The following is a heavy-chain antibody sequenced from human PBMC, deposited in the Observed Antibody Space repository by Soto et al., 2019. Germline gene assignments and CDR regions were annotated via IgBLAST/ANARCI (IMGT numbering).Heavy chain of an antibody. CDR1: GFTFSSYW. Sequence: GGSLRLSCAASGFTFSSYWMSWVRQAPGKGLEWVANIKQDGSEKYYVDSVKGRFTISRDNAKNSLYLQMNSLRAEDTDVYYCAREVLWFGEYYFDYWGQGTLVTVSS. V-gene: IGHV3-7*05. J-gene: IGHJ4*02. CDR3: AREVLWFGEYYFDY. CDR2: IKQDGSEK. D-gene: IGHD3-10*01.